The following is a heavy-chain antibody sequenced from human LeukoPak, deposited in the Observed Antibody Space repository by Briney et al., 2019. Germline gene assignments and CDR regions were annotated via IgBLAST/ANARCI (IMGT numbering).Heavy chain of an antibody. CDR2: IYYSGST. V-gene: IGHV4-59*01. CDR1: GGSISSYY. CDR3: AGGERGLLLFDY. J-gene: IGHJ4*02. D-gene: IGHD1-26*01. Sequence: PSETLSLTCTVSGGSISSYYWSWIRQPPGKGLEWIGYIYYSGSTNYNPSLKSRVTISVDTSKNQFSLKLSSVTAADTAVYYCAGGERGLLLFDYWGQGPLVTVSS.